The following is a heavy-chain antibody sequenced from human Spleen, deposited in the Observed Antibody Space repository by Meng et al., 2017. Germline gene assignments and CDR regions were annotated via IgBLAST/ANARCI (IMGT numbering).Heavy chain of an antibody. V-gene: IGHV4-61*01. CDR3: GSRTTMVTPRQSFDI. CDR2: MSYRGSI. Sequence: VQLPESGPGRARPSQTLSLTCPVSGASVRSGSYYWSWIRQTPVKGLECLGYMSYRGSINYNPSLKSRVSISIDTSRNQFSLKLTSVTAADTAVFYCGSRTTMVTPRQSFDIWGQGTMVTVSS. J-gene: IGHJ3*02. CDR1: GASVRSGSYY. D-gene: IGHD4-23*01.